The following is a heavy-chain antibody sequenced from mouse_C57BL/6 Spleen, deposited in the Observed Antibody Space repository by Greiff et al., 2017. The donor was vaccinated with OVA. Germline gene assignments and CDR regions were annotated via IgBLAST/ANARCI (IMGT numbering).Heavy chain of an antibody. CDR3: ARKGGYYYGSSYGFDY. CDR2: INPNNGGT. D-gene: IGHD1-1*01. Sequence: EVQLQQSGPELVKPGASVKISCKASGYTFTDYYMNWVKQSHGKSLEWIGDINPNNGGTSYNQKFKGKATLTVDKSSSTAYMELRSLTSEDSAVYYCARKGGYYYGSSYGFDYWGQGTTLTVSS. J-gene: IGHJ2*01. CDR1: GYTFTDYY. V-gene: IGHV1-26*01.